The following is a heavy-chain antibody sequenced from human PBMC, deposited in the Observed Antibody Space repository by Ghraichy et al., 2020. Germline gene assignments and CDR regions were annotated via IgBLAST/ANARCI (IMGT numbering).Heavy chain of an antibody. CDR1: GFIFSKDW. CDR3: SALNHRSGLKL. D-gene: IGHD3-22*01. Sequence: GGSLRLSCAASGFIFSKDWMTWVRQTPGKGLEWVGRIRSRADGGTIEYAAPVKGRFTISRDDSKDTLYLQMNSLKLEDTAVYYCSALNHRSGLKLGGQGTVVSVSS. J-gene: IGHJ3*01. CDR2: IRSRADGGTI. V-gene: IGHV3-15*01.